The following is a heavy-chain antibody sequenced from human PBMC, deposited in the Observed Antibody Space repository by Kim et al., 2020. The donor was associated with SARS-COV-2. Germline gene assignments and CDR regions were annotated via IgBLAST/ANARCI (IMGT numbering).Heavy chain of an antibody. CDR2: IWHDGSNK. Sequence: GGSLRLSCAASGFTFSSYGMHWVRQAPGKGLEWVAVIWHDGSNKYYADSVKGRFTISRDNSKNTLYLQMNSLRAEDTAVYYCARDHQSITMVRGVIIKAGMDVWGQGTTVTVSS. V-gene: IGHV3-33*01. CDR1: GFTFSSYG. J-gene: IGHJ6*02. D-gene: IGHD3-10*01. CDR3: ARDHQSITMVRGVIIKAGMDV.